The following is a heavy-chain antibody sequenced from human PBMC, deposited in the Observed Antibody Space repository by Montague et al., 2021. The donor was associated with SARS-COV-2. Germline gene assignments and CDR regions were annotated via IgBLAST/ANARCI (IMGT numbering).Heavy chain of an antibody. V-gene: IGHV3-9*01. D-gene: IGHD3-10*01. Sequence: SLRLSCAASGFTFDDYAMHWVRQAPGKGLEWVSGISWNSGSIGYADSVKGRFTISRDNAKNSLYLQMNSLRAEDTALYYCAKLGRLLWFGVDNAFDIWGQGTMVTVSS. CDR2: ISWNSGSI. CDR3: AKLGRLLWFGVDNAFDI. J-gene: IGHJ3*02. CDR1: GFTFDDYA.